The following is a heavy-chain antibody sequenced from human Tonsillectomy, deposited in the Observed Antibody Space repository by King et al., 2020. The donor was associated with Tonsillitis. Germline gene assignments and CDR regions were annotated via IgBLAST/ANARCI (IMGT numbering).Heavy chain of an antibody. CDR2: MYYSGST. J-gene: IGHJ4*02. D-gene: IGHD6-6*01. CDR3: ASSSSIAARPFDY. CDR1: HTSTSSYY. V-gene: IGHV4-59*01. Sequence: VQLQESGPGLVKSSETLSLTCSVSHTSTSSYYWSWIRQPPGKGLEWIGYMYYSGSTNYNPSLKSRVTISVDTSKNHFSLKLNSVTAADTAVYYCASSSSIAARPFDYWGQGTLVTVSS.